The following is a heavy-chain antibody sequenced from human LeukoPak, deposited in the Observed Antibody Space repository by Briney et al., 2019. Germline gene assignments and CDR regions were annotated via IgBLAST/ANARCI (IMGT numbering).Heavy chain of an antibody. V-gene: IGHV4-34*01. Sequence: SETLSLTCAVYGESFSGYYWSWIRQPPGKGLEWIGEINHSGSTNYNPSLKSRVTISVDTSKNQFSLKLSSVTAADTAVYYCASGRGRRYFDYWGQGTLVTVSS. CDR3: ASGRGRRYFDY. CDR1: GESFSGYY. J-gene: IGHJ4*02. CDR2: INHSGST.